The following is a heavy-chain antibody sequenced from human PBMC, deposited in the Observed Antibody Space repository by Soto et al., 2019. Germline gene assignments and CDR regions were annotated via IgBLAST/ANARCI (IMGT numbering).Heavy chain of an antibody. CDR3: ARSQGSSTSLEIYYYYYYGMDV. J-gene: IGHJ6*02. V-gene: IGHV1-69*01. CDR1: GGTFSSYA. CDR2: IIPISETT. Sequence: QVQLVQSGAEVKKPGSSVKVSCKASGGTFSSYAISWVQQAPGQGLEWMGGIIPISETTNYAQKFQGRVMITADESKSTAYMELGSLRSEDTAVYYCARSQGSSTSLEIYYYYYYGMDVWGQGTTVTVSS. D-gene: IGHD2-2*01.